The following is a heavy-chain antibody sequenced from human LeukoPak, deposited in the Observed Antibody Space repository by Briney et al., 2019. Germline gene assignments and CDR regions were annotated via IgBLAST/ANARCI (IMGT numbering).Heavy chain of an antibody. CDR2: INPNSGGT. D-gene: IGHD1-26*01. J-gene: IGHJ6*03. CDR3: ARGMEPYYYMDV. CDR1: GYIFTSYG. Sequence: GASVKVSCKASGYIFTSYGISWVRQAPGQGLEWMGWINPNSGGTNYAQKFQGRVTMTRDTSISTAYMELSRLRSDDTAVYYCARGMEPYYYMDVWGKGTTVTVSS. V-gene: IGHV1-2*02.